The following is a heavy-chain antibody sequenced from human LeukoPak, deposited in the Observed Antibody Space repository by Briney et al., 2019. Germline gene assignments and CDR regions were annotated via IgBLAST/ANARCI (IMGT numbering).Heavy chain of an antibody. Sequence: GGSLRVSCATSGFTFSNFPMHWVRQAPGKGMEWVALISYHGSNKHYADSVKGRFTISRDNSKNTLYLQLNSLGTDDTAVYFCARGDGRGWSKTEYFQHWGQGTLVTVSS. V-gene: IGHV3-30*04. D-gene: IGHD6-19*01. CDR3: ARGDGRGWSKTEYFQH. CDR1: GFTFSNFP. J-gene: IGHJ1*01. CDR2: ISYHGSNK.